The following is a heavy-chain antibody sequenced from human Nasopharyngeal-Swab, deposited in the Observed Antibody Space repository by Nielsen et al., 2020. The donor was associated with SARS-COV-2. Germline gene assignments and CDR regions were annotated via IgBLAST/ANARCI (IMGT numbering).Heavy chain of an antibody. V-gene: IGHV3-21*01. D-gene: IGHD1-26*01. CDR3: ARDRPRFIVGATRLAFDI. Sequence: GESLKISCAASGFTFSSYSMNWVRQAPGKGLEWVSSISSSSSYIYYADSVKGRFTISRDNAKNSLYLQMNSLRAEDTAVYYCARDRPRFIVGATRLAFDIWGQGTMVTVSS. CDR1: GFTFSSYS. CDR2: ISSSSSYI. J-gene: IGHJ3*02.